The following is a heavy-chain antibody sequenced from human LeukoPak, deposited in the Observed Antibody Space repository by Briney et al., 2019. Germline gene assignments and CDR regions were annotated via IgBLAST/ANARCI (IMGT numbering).Heavy chain of an antibody. CDR2: ILYDGSNK. J-gene: IGHJ4*02. CDR1: GFTFSNYA. D-gene: IGHD3-10*01. Sequence: GGSLRLSCAASGFTFSNYAMHWVRQAPGKGLEWVAVILYDGSNKYYADSMKGRFTISRDNAKNSLYLQMDSLRAEDTAVYYCARDGITMRILEYWGQGTLVTVSS. CDR3: ARDGITMRILEY. V-gene: IGHV3-30*04.